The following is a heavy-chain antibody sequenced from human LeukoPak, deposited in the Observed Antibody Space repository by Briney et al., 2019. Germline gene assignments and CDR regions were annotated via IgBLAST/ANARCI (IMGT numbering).Heavy chain of an antibody. V-gene: IGHV4-59*01. J-gene: IGHJ4*02. CDR3: ARDSIGGSYDY. CDR2: IYYSGST. CDR1: GGSISSYY. D-gene: IGHD1-26*01. Sequence: SETLSLTCTVSGGSISSYYWSWIRQPPGKGLEWIGYIYYSGSTNYNPSLKSRVTISVDTSKNQFSLKLSSVTAADTAVYYCARDSIGGSYDYWGQGTLVIVSS.